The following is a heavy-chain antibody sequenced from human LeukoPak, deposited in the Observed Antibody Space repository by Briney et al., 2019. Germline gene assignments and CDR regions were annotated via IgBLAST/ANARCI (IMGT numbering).Heavy chain of an antibody. Sequence: SQTLSLTCTVSGGSISSGGYYWSWIRQHPGKGLEWIGYIYYSGSTYYNPSLKSRVTISVDTSKNQFSLKLSSVTAADTAVYYCARKIAAASFHYYYYYMDVWGKGTTVTVSS. CDR1: GGSISSGGYY. CDR3: ARKIAAASFHYYYYYMDV. D-gene: IGHD6-13*01. J-gene: IGHJ6*03. V-gene: IGHV4-31*03. CDR2: IYYSGST.